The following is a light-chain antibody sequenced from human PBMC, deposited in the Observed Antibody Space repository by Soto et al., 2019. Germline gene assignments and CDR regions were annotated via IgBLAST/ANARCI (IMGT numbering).Light chain of an antibody. CDR3: QQYSNTPRT. CDR2: AAS. J-gene: IGKJ1*01. V-gene: IGKV3-20*01. Sequence: ENRLTQSPGTLSLSPGERATLSCRASQSIGTNYVAWFQQKPGQAPTLLIYAASRRATGIPDRFSGSGSGTEFTLTISRLEPEDFAVYFCQQYSNTPRTFGQGTKVEFK. CDR1: QSIGTNY.